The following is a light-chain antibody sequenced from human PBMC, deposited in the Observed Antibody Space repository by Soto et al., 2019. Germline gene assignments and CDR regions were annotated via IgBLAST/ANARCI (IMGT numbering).Light chain of an antibody. CDR1: QSVSSY. CDR2: DAS. CDR3: QQRRNWPLT. Sequence: EIVLTQSPATLSLSPGERATLSCRASQSVSSYLAWFQQKAGQAPRLLIYDASNRATGIPARFSGSGSGTDFTLTISSLEPEDFAIYFCQQRRNWPLTFGPGTKVDIK. V-gene: IGKV3-11*01. J-gene: IGKJ3*01.